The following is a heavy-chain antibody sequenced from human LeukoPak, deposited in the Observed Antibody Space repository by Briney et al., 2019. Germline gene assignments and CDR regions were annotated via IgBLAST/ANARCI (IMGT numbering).Heavy chain of an antibody. J-gene: IGHJ4*02. CDR2: ISGSGGST. Sequence: QSGGSLRLSCAASGFTFSSYAMSWVRQAPGKGLEWVSAISGSGGSTYYADSVKGRFTISRDNSKNTLYLQMNSLRAEDTAVYYCAKDHLFRTVRAPSLHWGQGTLVTVSS. D-gene: IGHD4-17*01. V-gene: IGHV3-23*01. CDR1: GFTFSSYA. CDR3: AKDHLFRTVRAPSLH.